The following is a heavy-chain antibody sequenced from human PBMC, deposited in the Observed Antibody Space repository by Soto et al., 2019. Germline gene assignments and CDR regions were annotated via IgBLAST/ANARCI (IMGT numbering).Heavy chain of an antibody. CDR2: IYHSGST. V-gene: IGHV4-30-2*01. CDR3: AAGGWLPRYC. D-gene: IGHD5-12*01. CDR1: GGSISSGGYS. Sequence: QLQLQESGSGLVKPSQTLSLTCAVSGGSISSGGYSWSWIRQPPGKGLEWIGYIYHSGSTYYNPSLXGXRXIXXDRAKNQFALKLSSVPAADTDVYYCAAGGWLPRYCWGQGTLVTVSS. J-gene: IGHJ4*02.